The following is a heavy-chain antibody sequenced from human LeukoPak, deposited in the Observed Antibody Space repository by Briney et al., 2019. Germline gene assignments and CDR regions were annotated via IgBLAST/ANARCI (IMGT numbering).Heavy chain of an antibody. CDR1: GGTFSSYA. Sequence: SVKVSCKASGGTFSSYAISWVRQAPGQGLEWMGRIIPILGIANYAQKFQGRVTITADKSTSTAYMELSSLRSEDTAVYYCARLDTYELTTSNDYSNQLYWFDPWGQGTLVTVSS. CDR3: ARLDTYELTTSNDYSNQLYWFDP. CDR2: IIPILGIA. J-gene: IGHJ5*02. D-gene: IGHD4-11*01. V-gene: IGHV1-69*04.